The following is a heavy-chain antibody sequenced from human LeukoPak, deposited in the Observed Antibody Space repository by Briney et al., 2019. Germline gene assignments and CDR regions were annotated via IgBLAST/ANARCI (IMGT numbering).Heavy chain of an antibody. CDR2: IYYSGST. D-gene: IGHD4-23*01. J-gene: IGHJ4*02. CDR3: ARIGSMVVYYFDY. Sequence: PSETLSLTXTVSGGSISSYYWSWIRQPPGKGLEWIGYIYYSGSTNYNPSLKSRVTISVDTSKNQFSLKLSSVTAADTAVYYCARIGSMVVYYFDYWGQRTLVTVSS. V-gene: IGHV4-59*01. CDR1: GGSISSYY.